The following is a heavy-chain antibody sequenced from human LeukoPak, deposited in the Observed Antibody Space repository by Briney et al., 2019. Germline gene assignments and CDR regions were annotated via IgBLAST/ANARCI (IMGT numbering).Heavy chain of an antibody. CDR1: GDSISTNHW. D-gene: IGHD2-2*01. CDR3: ARGEVVVPAAQEYFDY. V-gene: IGHV4-4*02. Sequence: SGTLSLTCAVSGDSISTNHWWSWVRQRPGKGLEWIGEVYHSGSTNYNPSLKSRVTISVDTSKNQFSLKLSSVTAADTAVYYCARGEVVVPAAQEYFDYWGQGTLVTVSS. CDR2: VYHSGST. J-gene: IGHJ4*02.